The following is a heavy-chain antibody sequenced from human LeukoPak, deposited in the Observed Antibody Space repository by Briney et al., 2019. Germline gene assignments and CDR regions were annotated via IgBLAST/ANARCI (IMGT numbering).Heavy chain of an antibody. CDR1: GVSISSSNSY. Sequence: PSETLSLTCTVSGVSISSSNSYWGWIRQPPGKGLEWIGEIYHSGSTNYNPSLKSRVTISVDKSKNQFSLKLSSVTAADTAVYYCARDKRYTYYYYYYMDVWGKGTTVTVSS. V-gene: IGHV4-39*07. J-gene: IGHJ6*03. CDR3: ARDKRYTYYYYYYMDV. CDR2: IYHSGST. D-gene: IGHD1-1*01.